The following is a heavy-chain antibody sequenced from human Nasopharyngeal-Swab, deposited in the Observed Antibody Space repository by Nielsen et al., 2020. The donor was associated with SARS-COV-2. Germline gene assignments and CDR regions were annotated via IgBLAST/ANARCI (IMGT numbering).Heavy chain of an antibody. V-gene: IGHV3-49*03. Sequence: GGSLRLSWTGFGWTFRDYSVSWLRPAPEKGLQWVGCIRSKAYGGTTEYAASTKGRFTISRDDSKNTLYLQMNSLKTEDTAVYYCTTVVRSLWFGEVSIDAFDIWGQGTMVTVSS. D-gene: IGHD3-10*01. CDR1: GWTFRDYS. CDR2: IRSKAYGGTT. CDR3: TTVVRSLWFGEVSIDAFDI. J-gene: IGHJ3*02.